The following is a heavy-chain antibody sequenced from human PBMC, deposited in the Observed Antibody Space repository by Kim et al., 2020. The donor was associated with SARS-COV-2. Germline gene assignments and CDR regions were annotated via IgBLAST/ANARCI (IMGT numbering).Heavy chain of an antibody. CDR3: ARARGAYYYGSGTTRGAFDI. Sequence: SVKVSCKASGGTFSSYAISWVRQAPGQGLEWMGGIIPIFGTANYAQKFQGRVTITADESTSTAYMELSSLRSEDTAVYYCARARGAYYYGSGTTRGAFDIWGQGTMVTVSS. V-gene: IGHV1-69*13. J-gene: IGHJ3*02. D-gene: IGHD3-10*01. CDR1: GGTFSSYA. CDR2: IIPIFGTA.